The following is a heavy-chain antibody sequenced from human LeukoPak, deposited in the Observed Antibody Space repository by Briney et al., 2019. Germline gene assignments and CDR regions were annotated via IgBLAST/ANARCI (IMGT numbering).Heavy chain of an antibody. CDR2: IYYSGST. V-gene: IGHV4-31*03. D-gene: IGHD3-22*01. CDR3: ARADSSGYSYFDY. CDR1: GGSISSGGYY. Sequence: SETLSLTCTVSGGSISSGGYYWGWIRQHPGMGLEWIGYIYYSGSTYYNPSLKSRFTISVDTSNTQFSLKLRSVTAADTAVYYCARADSSGYSYFDYWGRGTLVTVSS. J-gene: IGHJ4*02.